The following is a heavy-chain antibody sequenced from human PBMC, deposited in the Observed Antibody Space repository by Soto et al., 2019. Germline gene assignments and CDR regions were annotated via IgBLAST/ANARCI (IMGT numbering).Heavy chain of an antibody. J-gene: IGHJ4*02. D-gene: IGHD5-12*01. V-gene: IGHV4-34*01. CDR2: INHSGST. CDR3: ARGSPYSGYAW. Sequence: PSETLSLTCAVYGGSFSGYYWSWIRQPPGKGLEWIGEINHSGSTNYNPSLKSRVTISVDTSKNQFSLKLSSVTAADTAVYYCARGSPYSGYAWWGQGTLVTV. CDR1: GGSFSGYY.